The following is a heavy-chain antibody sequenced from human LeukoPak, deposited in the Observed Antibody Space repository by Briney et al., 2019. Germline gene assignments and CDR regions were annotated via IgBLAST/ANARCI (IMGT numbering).Heavy chain of an antibody. CDR2: IYHSGIT. Sequence: PSHTLSLTCTVASGSITSDYCSCVRQPAGKGLEWSGCIYHSGITNYNPPLRSGVTMSEDTSKIQFSLKLSSVTAADTAVYCFARGGWYDAFDIWGQGAMVTVSS. CDR3: ARGGWYDAFDI. CDR1: SGSITSDY. J-gene: IGHJ3*02. D-gene: IGHD6-19*01. V-gene: IGHV4-4*07.